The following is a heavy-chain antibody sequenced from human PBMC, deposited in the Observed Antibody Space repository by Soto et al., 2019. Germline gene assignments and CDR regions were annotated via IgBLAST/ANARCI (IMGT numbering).Heavy chain of an antibody. D-gene: IGHD2-21*01. V-gene: IGHV1-3*01. Sequence: QVQLVQSGAEVKKPGASVKVSCKASGYTFTTYPIHWVRQAPGQRLEWRGWINAGSGNTKYSQKFQGRVTLSRDTSASTAYMEVSSRRSEDTAVYYCETPSPLSVGEFCGCDFQHWGQGTLVTGTS. CDR3: ETPSPLSVGEFCGCDFQH. J-gene: IGHJ1*01. CDR2: INAGSGNT. CDR1: GYTFTTYP.